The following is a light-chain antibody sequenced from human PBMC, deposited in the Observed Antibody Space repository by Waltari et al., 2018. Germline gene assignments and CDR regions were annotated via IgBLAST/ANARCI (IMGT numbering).Light chain of an antibody. Sequence: EIVMTQSPATLSVSPGERATLSCRASQSVSSNFAWYQQKPGQAPMPLIYGASTRATGIPARFSGRGSGTEFTLTISSLQSEDFAVFYCQHYNNWPPWTFGQGTKVEIK. CDR3: QHYNNWPPWT. J-gene: IGKJ1*01. V-gene: IGKV3-15*01. CDR2: GAS. CDR1: QSVSSN.